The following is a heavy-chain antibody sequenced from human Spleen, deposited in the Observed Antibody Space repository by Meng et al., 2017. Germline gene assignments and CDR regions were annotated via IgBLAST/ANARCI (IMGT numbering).Heavy chain of an antibody. Sequence: ERRGEVGGGWARRGGSLNITGDTYAFPCSRYARGWVRHAPGKRREWVTTIRSSGGSTVYADSVKGRFTISRDNSKNALYLQMNSLRAEDTALYYCARDLYINDWYKFGYWGQGSLVTVSS. D-gene: IGHD1/OR15-1a*01. CDR2: IRSSGGST. J-gene: IGHJ4*02. CDR3: ARDLYINDWYKFGY. V-gene: IGHV3-23*04. CDR1: AFPCSRYA.